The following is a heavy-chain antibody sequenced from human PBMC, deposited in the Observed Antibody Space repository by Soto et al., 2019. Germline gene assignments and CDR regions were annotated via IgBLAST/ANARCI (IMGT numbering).Heavy chain of an antibody. Sequence: EVQLLESGGGLVQPGGSLRLSCAASGFTFSSYAMSWVRQAPGKGLEWVSAISGSGGSTYYADSVKGRFTISRDNSKNTLYLQVNSLRAEDTAVYYCAKGGSVLLWFGELLGDACDIWGQGTMVAVSS. CDR3: AKGGSVLLWFGELLGDACDI. D-gene: IGHD3-10*01. V-gene: IGHV3-23*01. J-gene: IGHJ3*02. CDR1: GFTFSSYA. CDR2: ISGSGGST.